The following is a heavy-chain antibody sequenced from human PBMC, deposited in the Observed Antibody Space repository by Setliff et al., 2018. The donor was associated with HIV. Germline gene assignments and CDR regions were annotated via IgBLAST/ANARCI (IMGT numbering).Heavy chain of an antibody. CDR2: IYTSGST. CDR1: GDSISSSYY. J-gene: IGHJ4*02. Sequence: PSETLSLTCTVSGDSISSSYYWTWIRQPPGKGLEWIGYIYTSGSTNYNPSLKNRVTISVDTSKNQFSLRLSSVTAADTAVYYCARHYYTDPFDYWGQGTLVTVSS. D-gene: IGHD3-22*01. V-gene: IGHV4-4*08. CDR3: ARHYYTDPFDY.